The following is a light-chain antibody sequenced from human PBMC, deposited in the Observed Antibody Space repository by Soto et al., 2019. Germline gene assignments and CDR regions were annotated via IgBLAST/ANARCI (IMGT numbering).Light chain of an antibody. CDR2: GVY. V-gene: IGKV3D-15*01. CDR1: QSVSSN. J-gene: IGKJ1*01. Sequence: EIVMTQSPTILSVSPGERATLSCRASQSVSSNLAWYQQKPGQAPRLLIYGVYTRAPGIPARFSGSGSGTEFTLTISSLQSEDFAVYYCQQYNNWWTFGQGTKVEIK. CDR3: QQYNNWWT.